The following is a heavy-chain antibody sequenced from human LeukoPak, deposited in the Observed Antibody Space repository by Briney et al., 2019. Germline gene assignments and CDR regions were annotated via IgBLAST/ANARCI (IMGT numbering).Heavy chain of an antibody. CDR3: AKDAITMVRGVNNYYYYGMDV. Sequence: TGGSLRLSCAASGFTFSSYAMSWVRQAPGKGLEWVSAISGSGGSTYCADSVKGRFTISRDNSKNTLYLQMNSLRAEDTAVYYCAKDAITMVRGVNNYYYYGMDVWGQGTTVTVSS. CDR2: ISGSGGST. D-gene: IGHD3-10*01. CDR1: GFTFSSYA. J-gene: IGHJ6*02. V-gene: IGHV3-23*01.